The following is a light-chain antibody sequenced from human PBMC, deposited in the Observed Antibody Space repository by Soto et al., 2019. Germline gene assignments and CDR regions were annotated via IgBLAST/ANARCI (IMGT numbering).Light chain of an antibody. CDR3: SSYTSSNTLGV. Sequence: QSALTQPASVSGSPGQSITISCTGTSSDAGGYNYVSWYQQHPGKAPKLMIYDVSIRPSGVSTRFSGSKSGNTASLTISGLQAEDEADYYCSSYTSSNTLGVFGGGTKLTVL. J-gene: IGLJ3*02. CDR2: DVS. CDR1: SSDAGGYNY. V-gene: IGLV2-14*01.